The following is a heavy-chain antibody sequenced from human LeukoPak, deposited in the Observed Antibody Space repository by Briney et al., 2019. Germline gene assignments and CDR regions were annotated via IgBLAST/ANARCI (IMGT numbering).Heavy chain of an antibody. CDR3: ARVQGRCSGGSCYRRTAESGSFTINWFDP. CDR2: INHSGST. Sequence: PSETLSLTCAVYGGSFSGYYWSWIRQPPGKGLDWIGEINHSGSTNYNPSLKSRVTISVDTSKNQFSLKLSSVTAADTAVYYCARVQGRCSGGSCYRRTAESGSFTINWFDPWGQGTLVTVSS. V-gene: IGHV4-34*01. D-gene: IGHD2-15*01. CDR1: GGSFSGYY. J-gene: IGHJ5*02.